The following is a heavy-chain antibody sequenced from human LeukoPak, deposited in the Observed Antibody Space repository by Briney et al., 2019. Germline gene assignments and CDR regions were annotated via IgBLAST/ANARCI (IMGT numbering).Heavy chain of an antibody. D-gene: IGHD2-8*01. J-gene: IGHJ4*02. Sequence: SETLSLTCAVYGGSFSGYYWSWIRQPPGKGLEWIGEINHSGSTNYNPSLKSRVTISVDTSKNQFSLKLSSVTAADTAVYYCARPHSGTVSASTYGVIDYWGQGTLVTVSS. CDR3: ARPHSGTVSASTYGVIDY. V-gene: IGHV4-34*01. CDR2: INHSGST. CDR1: GGSFSGYY.